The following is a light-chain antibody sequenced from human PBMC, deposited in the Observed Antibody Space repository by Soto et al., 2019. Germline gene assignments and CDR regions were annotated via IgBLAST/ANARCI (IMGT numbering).Light chain of an antibody. CDR1: QSVSSSY. Sequence: LLTPSPVTLSFHPVEIATLCCMASQSVSSSYLAWYQQKPGQAPRLLIYGASSRATGIPDRFSGSGSGTDFTLTISRLEPEDFAVYYCQQYGSPWTFGQGTKVDFK. J-gene: IGKJ1*01. V-gene: IGKV3-20*01. CDR2: GAS. CDR3: QQYGSPWT.